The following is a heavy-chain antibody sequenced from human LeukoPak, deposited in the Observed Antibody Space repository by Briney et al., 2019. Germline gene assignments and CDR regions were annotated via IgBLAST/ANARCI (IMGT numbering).Heavy chain of an antibody. D-gene: IGHD6-19*01. Sequence: GGSLRLSCEASGFTFSSYSMNWVRQAPGKGLEWVSSISSSSSYIYYADSVKGRFTISRDNAKNSLYLQMNSLRAEDTAVYYCARDHHSSGWYPFDYWGQGTLVTVSS. J-gene: IGHJ4*02. CDR3: ARDHHSSGWYPFDY. CDR1: GFTFSSYS. CDR2: ISSSSSYI. V-gene: IGHV3-21*01.